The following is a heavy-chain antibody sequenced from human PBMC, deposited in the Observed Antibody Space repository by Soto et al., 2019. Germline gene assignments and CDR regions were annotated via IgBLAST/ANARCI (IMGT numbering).Heavy chain of an antibody. Sequence: QVQLVESGGGVVQPGRSLRLSCAASGFTFSSYGMQWVRQAPGKGLEWVAVIWYDGSNKYYADSVKGRFTISRDNSKNTLYLQMNSLRAEDTAVYYCARDREVGPKFDYWGQGTLVTVSS. D-gene: IGHD3-10*01. V-gene: IGHV3-33*01. J-gene: IGHJ4*02. CDR1: GFTFSSYG. CDR3: ARDREVGPKFDY. CDR2: IWYDGSNK.